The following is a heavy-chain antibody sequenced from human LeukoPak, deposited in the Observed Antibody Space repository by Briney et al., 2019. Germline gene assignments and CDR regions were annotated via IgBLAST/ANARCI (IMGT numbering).Heavy chain of an antibody. CDR3: AGEEEIPTNTLRWLQFFDAAGGNDY. Sequence: SGTLSLTCAVYGGSFSGYYWSWIRQPPGKGLEWIGEINHSGGTNYNPSLKSRVTISVDTSKNQFSLKLSSVTAEDTAVYYCAGEEEIPTNTLRWLQFFDAAGGNDYWGQGTLVTVSS. D-gene: IGHD5-24*01. CDR2: INHSGGT. CDR1: GGSFSGYY. J-gene: IGHJ4*02. V-gene: IGHV4-34*01.